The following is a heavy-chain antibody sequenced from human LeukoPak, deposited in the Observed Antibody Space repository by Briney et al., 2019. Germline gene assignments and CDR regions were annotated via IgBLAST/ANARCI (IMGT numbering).Heavy chain of an antibody. CDR1: GASFHNYY. CDR2: IGHSGGT. CDR3: ARSGTYQHSSAYDY. Sequence: PSETLSLTCAVYGASFHNYYWIWIRQPPGKRLEWLGEIGHSGGTNYNPSLSSRVTISLDTSKNQFSLRLTSVTAADTGVYYCARSGTYQHSSAYDYWGQGNMVTVSS. J-gene: IGHJ4*01. V-gene: IGHV4-34*01. D-gene: IGHD3-10*01.